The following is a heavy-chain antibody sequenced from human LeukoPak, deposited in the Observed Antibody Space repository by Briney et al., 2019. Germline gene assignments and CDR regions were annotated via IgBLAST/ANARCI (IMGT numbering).Heavy chain of an antibody. J-gene: IGHJ4*02. CDR3: AKPYGDYLWIDY. CDR2: INSDGSST. CDR1: GFTFSSYW. Sequence: GGSLRLSCAASGFTFSSYWMHWVRQAPGKGLGWVSRINSDGSSTSYADSVKGRFTISRDNAKNTLYLQMNSLRAEDTAVYYCAKPYGDYLWIDYWGQGTLVTVSS. D-gene: IGHD4-17*01. V-gene: IGHV3-74*01.